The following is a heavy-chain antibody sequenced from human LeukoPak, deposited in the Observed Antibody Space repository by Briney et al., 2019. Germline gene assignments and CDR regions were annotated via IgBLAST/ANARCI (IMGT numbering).Heavy chain of an antibody. V-gene: IGHV1-2*02. Sequence: GASVKVSCKASGYTFTGYYMHWVRQAPGQGLEWMGWINPNSGGTNYAQKFQGRVTMTRDTSISTAYMEPSRLRSDDTAVYYCARAATESQLVLVNWFDPWGQGTLVTVSS. CDR2: INPNSGGT. D-gene: IGHD6-13*01. J-gene: IGHJ5*02. CDR3: ARAATESQLVLVNWFDP. CDR1: GYTFTGYY.